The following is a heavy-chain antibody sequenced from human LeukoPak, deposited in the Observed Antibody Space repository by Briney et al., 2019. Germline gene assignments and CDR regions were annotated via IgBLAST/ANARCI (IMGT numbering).Heavy chain of an antibody. CDR3: ARGVVVVPAAMSYYYYGMDV. CDR2: IYYSGST. CDR1: GGSISSGDYY. D-gene: IGHD2-2*01. Sequence: TLSLTCPVSGGSISSGDYYWSWIRQPPGKGLEWIGYIYYSGSTYYNPSLKSRVTISVDTSKNQFSLKLSSVTAADTAVYYCARGVVVVPAAMSYYYYGMDVWGQGTTVTVSS. V-gene: IGHV4-30-4*01. J-gene: IGHJ6*02.